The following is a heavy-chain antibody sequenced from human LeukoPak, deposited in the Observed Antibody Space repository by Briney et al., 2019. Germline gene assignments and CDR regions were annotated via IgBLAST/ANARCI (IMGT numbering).Heavy chain of an antibody. V-gene: IGHV4-59*01. CDR1: GGSISSYY. CDR3: ARSGVDTAMEGNYYYYYGMDV. CDR2: IYYSGST. D-gene: IGHD5-18*01. Sequence: SETQSLTCTVSGGSISSYYWSWIRQPPGKGLEWIGYIYYSGSTNYNPSLKSRVTISVDTSKNQFSLKLSSVTAADTAVYYCARSGVDTAMEGNYYYYYGMDVWGQGTTVTVSS. J-gene: IGHJ6*02.